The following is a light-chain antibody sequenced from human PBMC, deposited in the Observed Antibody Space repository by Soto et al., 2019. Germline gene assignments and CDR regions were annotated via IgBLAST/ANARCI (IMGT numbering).Light chain of an antibody. CDR2: GAS. CDR1: QSVSSSY. Sequence: EIVLTQSPGTLYLSPGERATLSCRASQSVSSSYLAWYQQKPGQAPRLLIYGASSRATGIPDRFSGSGSGTDFTLTISRLEPEDFVVYYCQQYGSSPWTFGQGTKVEIK. V-gene: IGKV3-20*01. J-gene: IGKJ1*01. CDR3: QQYGSSPWT.